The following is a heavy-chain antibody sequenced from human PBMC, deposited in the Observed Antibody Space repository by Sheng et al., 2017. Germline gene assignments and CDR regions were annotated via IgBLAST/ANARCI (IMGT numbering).Heavy chain of an antibody. J-gene: IGHJ5*02. CDR3: ARGWGWFDA. D-gene: IGHD1-26*01. CDR1: GFTFSSYK. V-gene: IGHV3-48*03. Sequence: EVQLVESGGDLEHPGGSLRLSCAASGFTFSSYKMNWVRQAPGKGLEWVSYISSSGSTIYYADSVKGRFIISRDNAQKSLYLQMNSLRADDTAVYYCARGWGWFDAWGQGTPVTVSS. CDR2: ISSSGSTI.